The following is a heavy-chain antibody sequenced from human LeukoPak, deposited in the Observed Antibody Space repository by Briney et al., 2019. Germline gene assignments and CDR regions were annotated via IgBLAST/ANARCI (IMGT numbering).Heavy chain of an antibody. Sequence: GGSLRLSCAASGFTFSIYDMSWVRQAPGKGLQWVSSITSRGESTWYVDSVKGRFTITRDNSENTLYLQMHSLRAEDTAVYYCARDRPNYYGSDGHYYRRDGDYWGRGTLVSVSS. CDR3: ARDRPNYYGSDGHYYRRDGDY. V-gene: IGHV3-23*01. D-gene: IGHD3-22*01. CDR1: GFTFSIYD. J-gene: IGHJ4*02. CDR2: ITSRGEST.